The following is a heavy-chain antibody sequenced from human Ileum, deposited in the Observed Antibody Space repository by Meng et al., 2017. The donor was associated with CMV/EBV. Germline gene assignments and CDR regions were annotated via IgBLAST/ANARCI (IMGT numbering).Heavy chain of an antibody. CDR3: ARAIDTVLGMNWFDL. CDR2: ISSGSSSI. CDR1: GFTFSSYE. J-gene: IGHJ5*02. Sequence: GGSLRLSCAASGFTFSSYEMNWVRQAPGKGLEWISYISSGSSSIFYADSVKGRFTVSRDDAKNSLSLQMNSLRDEDTAIYYCARAIDTVLGMNWFDLWGQGTLVTVSS. V-gene: IGHV3-48*03. D-gene: IGHD2/OR15-2a*01.